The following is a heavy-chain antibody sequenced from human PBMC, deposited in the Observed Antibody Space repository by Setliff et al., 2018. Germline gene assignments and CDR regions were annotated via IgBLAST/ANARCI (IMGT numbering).Heavy chain of an antibody. CDR2: IYYSGST. CDR1: GGSISSGGYY. Sequence: SETLSLTCTVSGGSISSGGYYWSWIRQHPGKGLEWIGYIYYSGSTYYNPSLKSRVTISVDTSKNQFSLKLSSVTAADTAVYYCARGLSYYDSSGYLLAPYAFDIWGQGTMVTVSS. V-gene: IGHV4-31*03. J-gene: IGHJ3*02. D-gene: IGHD3-22*01. CDR3: ARGLSYYDSSGYLLAPYAFDI.